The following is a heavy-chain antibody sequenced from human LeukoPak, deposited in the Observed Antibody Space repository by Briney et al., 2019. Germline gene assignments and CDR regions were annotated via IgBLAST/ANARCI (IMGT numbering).Heavy chain of an antibody. CDR2: ISGVDGST. J-gene: IGHJ4*02. CDR1: GFTFSSYD. CDR3: AKDSTRTGTNYFDY. V-gene: IGHV3-23*01. Sequence: GGSLRLPCAASGFTFSSYDMSWVRQAPGKGLEWVSGISGVDGSTYYPDSVKGRFTISRDNSKNTLYLQMNSLRAEDTAVYFCAKDSTRTGTNYFDYWGQGTLVTVSS. D-gene: IGHD1-1*01.